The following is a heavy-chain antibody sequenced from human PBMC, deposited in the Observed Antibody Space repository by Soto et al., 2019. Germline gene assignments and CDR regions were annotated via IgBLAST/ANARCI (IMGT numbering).Heavy chain of an antibody. Sequence: SQTLSLTCGICGDSVSNNGATWNWIRQSPSRGLEWLGRAYYRSRWRYDYATSVRGRITINPDTSKNQFSLQLNSVTPEDTAVYYCARDPPDGNSGFDYSRKGTPATASS. V-gene: IGHV6-1*01. CDR3: ARDPPDGNSGFDY. CDR2: AYYRSRWRY. D-gene: IGHD1-26*01. J-gene: IGHJ4*02. CDR1: GDSVSNNGAT.